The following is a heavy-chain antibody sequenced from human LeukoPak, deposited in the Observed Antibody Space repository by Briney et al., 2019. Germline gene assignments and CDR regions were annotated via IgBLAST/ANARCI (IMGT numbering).Heavy chain of an antibody. J-gene: IGHJ4*02. V-gene: IGHV3-23*01. CDR2: ISGSGGST. CDR3: AKDLSSGWYGLFDY. D-gene: IGHD6-19*01. Sequence: GGSLRLSCAASGFTFSSYAMNWVRQAPGKGLEWVSAISGSGGSTYYADSVKGRFTISRDNSKNTLYLQMNSLRAEDTAVYYCAKDLSSGWYGLFDYWGQGTLVTVSS. CDR1: GFTFSSYA.